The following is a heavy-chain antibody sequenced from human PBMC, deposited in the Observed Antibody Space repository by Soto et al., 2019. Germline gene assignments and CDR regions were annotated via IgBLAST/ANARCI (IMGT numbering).Heavy chain of an antibody. D-gene: IGHD1-26*01. CDR2: INANSGGT. Sequence: QVQLVQSWAEVKKPGASVKVSCKASGYTFTGYYMHWVRQAPGQGLEGMGWINANSGGTNYAQKLKGWITMTRDTAINTTYMEQSRLRSDDTDVYYCARAYSGSLDTFDYWGQGTLDTVSS. CDR1: GYTFTGYY. CDR3: ARAYSGSLDTFDY. V-gene: IGHV1-2*04. J-gene: IGHJ4*02.